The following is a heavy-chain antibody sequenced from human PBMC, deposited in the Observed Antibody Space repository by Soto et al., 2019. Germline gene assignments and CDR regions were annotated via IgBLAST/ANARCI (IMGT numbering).Heavy chain of an antibody. CDR2: INAGNGNT. V-gene: IGHV1-3*01. J-gene: IGHJ3*02. D-gene: IGHD6-13*01. CDR1: GYTFTIYA. CDR3: ARVRESSWSRFAFDI. Sequence: QVQLVQSGAEVKKPGASVKVSCKASGYTFTIYAMHWVRQAPGQQLEWMGWINAGNGNTQYSQKFQGRVTITRDKSASRAHMELSSLRSEDTAVYYCARVRESSWSRFAFDIWGKGTMVTFSS.